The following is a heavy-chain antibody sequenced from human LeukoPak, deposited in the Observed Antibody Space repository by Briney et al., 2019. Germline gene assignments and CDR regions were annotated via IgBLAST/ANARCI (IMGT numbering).Heavy chain of an antibody. V-gene: IGHV1-2*02. CDR2: INPNSGGT. D-gene: IGHD2-21*02. CDR3: ARGPTVVVVTAIGATVHAFDI. J-gene: IGHJ3*02. CDR1: GYTFTGYY. Sequence: ASVKVSCKASGYTFTGYYMHWVRQAPGQGLEWMGWINPNSGGTNYAQKFQGRVTMTRDTSISTAYMELSRLRSDDTAVYYCARGPTVVVVTAIGATVHAFDIWGQGTMVTVSS.